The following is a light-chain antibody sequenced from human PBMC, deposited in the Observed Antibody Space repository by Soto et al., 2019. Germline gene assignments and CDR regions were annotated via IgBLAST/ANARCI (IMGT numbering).Light chain of an antibody. CDR1: QSVTSY. CDR3: QQRSNLPRGT. CDR2: DAS. J-gene: IGKJ3*01. V-gene: IGKV3-11*01. Sequence: EIVLTQSPATLSLSPGERATLSCRASQSVTSYLAWYQQKPGQAPSLLIYDASNRATGIPARFSGSGSGTDFTLTICGLEPEDFAVYHCQQRSNLPRGTLVPGTKVHIK.